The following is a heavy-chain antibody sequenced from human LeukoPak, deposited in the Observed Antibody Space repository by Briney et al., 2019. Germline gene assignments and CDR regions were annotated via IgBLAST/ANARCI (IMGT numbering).Heavy chain of an antibody. J-gene: IGHJ4*02. D-gene: IGHD3-16*02. CDR1: GGSISRSSYY. Sequence: PSETLSLTCTVSGGSISRSSYYWGWIRQPPGKGLEWIVSIYYSGSTYYNPSLKSRVTISVDTSTNQFSLKLSSVTAADTAVYYCARGPPRTFGGVIAFHYFDYWGQGTLVTVSS. CDR2: IYYSGST. V-gene: IGHV4-39*01. CDR3: ARGPPRTFGGVIAFHYFDY.